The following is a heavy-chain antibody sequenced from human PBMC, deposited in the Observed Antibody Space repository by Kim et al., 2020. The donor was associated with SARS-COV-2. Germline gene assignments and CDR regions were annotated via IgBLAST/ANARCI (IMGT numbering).Heavy chain of an antibody. D-gene: IGHD2-2*02. V-gene: IGHV3-23*01. J-gene: IGHJ4*02. CDR3: AKSITTSCYTSIDY. Sequence: YTDSVKGRFTISRVNSKSTWYLQMNSLRAEDTAVYYCAKSITTSCYTSIDYWGQGTLVTVSS.